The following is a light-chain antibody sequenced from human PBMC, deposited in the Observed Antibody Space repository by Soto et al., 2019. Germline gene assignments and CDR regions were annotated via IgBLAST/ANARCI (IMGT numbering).Light chain of an antibody. CDR2: SSS. V-gene: IGKV3-20*01. CDR1: QSLSSDF. J-gene: IGKJ4*01. Sequence: EIVLAQSPGTLSLSPGERAILSCRASQSLSSDFLAWYQQKPGQAPRLLIYSSSNRATGIPDRFSGSGSGTDFTLTISRLEPADFAVYYCQQYGRSPPTFGGGTKVEIK. CDR3: QQYGRSPPT.